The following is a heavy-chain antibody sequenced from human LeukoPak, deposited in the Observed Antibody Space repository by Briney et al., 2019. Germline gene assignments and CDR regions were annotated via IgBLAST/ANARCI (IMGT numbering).Heavy chain of an antibody. CDR1: EFTFSSYA. CDR2: ISGSGSGT. Sequence: AGGSLRLSCAASEFTFSSYAMSWVRQAPGKGLEWVSAISGSGSGTYYADSVKGRFTISRDNSKTTLYLQMNSLRAEDTAVYYCAKEMTYYYDMDVWGQGTTVTVSS. V-gene: IGHV3-23*01. J-gene: IGHJ6*02. CDR3: AKEMTYYYDMDV.